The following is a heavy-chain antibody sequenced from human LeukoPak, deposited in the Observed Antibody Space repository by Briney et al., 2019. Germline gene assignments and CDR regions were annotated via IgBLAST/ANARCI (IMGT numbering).Heavy chain of an antibody. V-gene: IGHV3-33*06. D-gene: IGHD2-15*01. CDR1: GFTFSSYG. J-gene: IGHJ4*02. CDR3: AKDQVRCSGGSCYSGFDY. CDR2: IWYDGSNK. Sequence: GGSLRLSCAASGFTFSSYGMHWVRQAPGKGLEWVAVIWYDGSNKYYADSVKGRFTISRDNSKNTLYLQMNSLRAEDTAVYYCAKDQVRCSGGSCYSGFDYWGQGTLVTVSS.